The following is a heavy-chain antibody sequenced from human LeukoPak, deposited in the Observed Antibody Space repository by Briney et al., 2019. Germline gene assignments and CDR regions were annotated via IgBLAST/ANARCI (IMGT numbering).Heavy chain of an antibody. J-gene: IGHJ4*02. D-gene: IGHD6-13*01. CDR3: ARRSHSSSRPPFDY. V-gene: IGHV1-3*01. Sequence: KFQGRVTITRDTSASTAYMELSSLRSEDTALYYCARRSHSSSRPPFDYWGQGTLVTVSS.